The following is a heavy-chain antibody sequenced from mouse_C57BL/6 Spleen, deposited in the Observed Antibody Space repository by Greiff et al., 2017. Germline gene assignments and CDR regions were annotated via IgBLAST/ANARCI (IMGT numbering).Heavy chain of an antibody. Sequence: QVQLQQSGAELVRPGASVKMSCKASGYTFTSYTMHWVKQRPGQGLEWIGYINPSSGYTNYNQKFKDKATLTADKSSRTAYMQLSSLTSEDSAVYYCAKAYDGYYFDVWGTGTTVTVSS. D-gene: IGHD2-3*01. CDR3: AKAYDGYYFDV. J-gene: IGHJ1*03. V-gene: IGHV1-4*01. CDR1: GYTFTSYT. CDR2: INPSSGYT.